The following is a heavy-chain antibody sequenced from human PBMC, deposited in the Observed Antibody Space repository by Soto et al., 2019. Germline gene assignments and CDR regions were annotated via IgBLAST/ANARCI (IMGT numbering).Heavy chain of an antibody. V-gene: IGHV4-30-2*01. D-gene: IGHD4-17*01. CDR3: ARGMTTVATVDY. CDR2: IYLSGST. Sequence: SETLSLTCAVSGGSISSGGYSCTWIRQPPGKGLKWIGYIYLSGSTYYNPSLKSRVTISVDRSKNQFSLKLSSVTAADTAVYYCARGMTTVATVDYWGQGTLDSV. J-gene: IGHJ4*02. CDR1: GGSISSGGYS.